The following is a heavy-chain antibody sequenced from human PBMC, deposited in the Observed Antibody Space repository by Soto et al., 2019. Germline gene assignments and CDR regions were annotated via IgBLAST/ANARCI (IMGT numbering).Heavy chain of an antibody. V-gene: IGHV1-3*01. CDR2: INAGNGNT. J-gene: IGHJ6*03. CDR3: ARQMSYYYYYYMDV. Sequence: QVQLVPSGAEVKKPGASVKVSCKASGYTFTSYAMHWVRQAPGQRLEWMGWINAGNGNTKYSQKFQGRVTITRETSASTAYMELSSLGSEDTAVYYCARQMSYYYYYYMDVWGKGTTVTVSS. CDR1: GYTFTSYA.